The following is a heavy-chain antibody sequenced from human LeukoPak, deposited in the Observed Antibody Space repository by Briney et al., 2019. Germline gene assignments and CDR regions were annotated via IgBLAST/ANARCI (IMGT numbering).Heavy chain of an antibody. D-gene: IGHD3-22*01. J-gene: IGHJ4*02. CDR3: TTHYYDSSGYHYGAFDY. V-gene: IGHV3-73*01. CDR2: VRSRANSYAT. Sequence: GGSLKLSCAASGFTFSGSAMHWVRQASGKGLEWVGRVRSRANSYATTYAASVKGRFRIYRDDSKNTAFLEMNSLKTEDTAVYYCTTHYYDSSGYHYGAFDYWGQGTLVTVSS. CDR1: GFTFSGSA.